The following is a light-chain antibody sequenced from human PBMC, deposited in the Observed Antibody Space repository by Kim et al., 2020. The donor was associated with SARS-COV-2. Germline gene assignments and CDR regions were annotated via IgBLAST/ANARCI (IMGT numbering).Light chain of an antibody. Sequence: GQKVTSSCSGSSSNIGTNYVPWYQQLPGTVPKVLIYDNNKRPSGIPDRFSGSKSGTSGTLDITGLQTGDEADYYCGTWDSSLSVWLFGGGTKVTVL. CDR3: GTWDSSLSVWL. J-gene: IGLJ3*02. CDR1: SSNIGTNY. V-gene: IGLV1-51*01. CDR2: DNN.